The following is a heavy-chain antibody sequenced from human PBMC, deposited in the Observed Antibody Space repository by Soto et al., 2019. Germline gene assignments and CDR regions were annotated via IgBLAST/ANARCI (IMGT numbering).Heavy chain of an antibody. Sequence: GASVKVSCKASGYTFTSYGISWVRQAPGQGLEWMGWIRVYNGYTNYAQKFQGRVTMTTDTSTSTAYMELSRLTSDDTAVYYCARVYYASVPADYWGQGTLVTVSS. J-gene: IGHJ4*02. CDR3: ARVYYASVPADY. V-gene: IGHV1-18*04. D-gene: IGHD2-2*01. CDR1: GYTFTSYG. CDR2: IRVYNGYT.